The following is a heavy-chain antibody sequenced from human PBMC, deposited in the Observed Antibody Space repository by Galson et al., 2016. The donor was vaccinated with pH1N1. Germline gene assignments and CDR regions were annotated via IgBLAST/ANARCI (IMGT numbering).Heavy chain of an antibody. V-gene: IGHV3-66*02. CDR1: GLTVRSNY. D-gene: IGHD3-10*01. Sequence: SLRLSCAASGLTVRSNYMSWVRQAPGKGLEWVSVIYSGGSTYYADSVKGRFTISRDNSEDTLYLHMNSLRVEDTAVYYCARVLHFGELGNWFDPWGQGTLVTVSS. CDR2: IYSGGST. J-gene: IGHJ5*02. CDR3: ARVLHFGELGNWFDP.